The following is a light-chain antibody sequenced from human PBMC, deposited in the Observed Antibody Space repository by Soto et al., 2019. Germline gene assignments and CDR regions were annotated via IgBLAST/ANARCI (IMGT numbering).Light chain of an antibody. J-gene: IGKJ4*01. CDR2: GAS. Sequence: EIVLTQSPGTLSSSPGERATLSCRASQSVSSSYLAWYQQKPGQAPRFLIYGASRRATGIPDRFSGSGSGTDFTLTISRVEPEDFAVYYCQQYGSSPGDTFGGGTKVEIK. V-gene: IGKV3-20*01. CDR1: QSVSSSY. CDR3: QQYGSSPGDT.